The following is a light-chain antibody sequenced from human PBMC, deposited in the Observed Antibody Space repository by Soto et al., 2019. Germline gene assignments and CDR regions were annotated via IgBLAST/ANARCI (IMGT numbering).Light chain of an antibody. J-gene: IGLJ2*01. CDR1: SSNVGNNY. CDR2: DNN. V-gene: IGLV1-51*01. CDR3: GTWDSSLSAGV. Sequence: QSVLTQPPSVSAAPGQKVTISCSGSSSNVGNNYVSWYQQFPGTAPKLLIYDNNKRPSGIPDRFSGSKSGTSATLDITGLQTGDEADYYCGTWDSSLSAGVFGGGTKVTVL.